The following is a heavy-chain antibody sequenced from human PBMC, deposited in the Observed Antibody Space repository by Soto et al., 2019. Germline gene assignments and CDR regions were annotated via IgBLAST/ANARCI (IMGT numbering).Heavy chain of an antibody. CDR1: GFTFSDYY. CDR3: ARGNVRRRTLNYYYYMDV. V-gene: IGHV3-11*01. J-gene: IGHJ6*03. CDR2: ISSSGSTI. D-gene: IGHD2-8*01. Sequence: PGGSLRLSCAASGFTFSDYYMSWIRQAPGKGLEWVSYISSSGSTIYYADSVKGRFTISRDNAKNSLYLQMNSLRAEDTAVYYCARGNVRRRTLNYYYYMDVWGKGTTVTVSS.